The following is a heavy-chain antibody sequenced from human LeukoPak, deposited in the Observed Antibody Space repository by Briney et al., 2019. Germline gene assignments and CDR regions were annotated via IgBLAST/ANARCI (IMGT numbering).Heavy chain of an antibody. J-gene: IGHJ4*02. CDR1: GYTFTGYY. CDR3: ARDAGGATPSGVDY. CDR2: INPNSGGT. V-gene: IGHV1-2*02. Sequence: GASVKVSCKASGYTFTGYYMHWVRQAPGQGLEWMGWINPNSGGTNYAQKFQGRVTMTRDTSISTAHMELSRLRSDDTAVYYCARDAGGATPSGVDYWGQGTLVTVSS. D-gene: IGHD3-16*01.